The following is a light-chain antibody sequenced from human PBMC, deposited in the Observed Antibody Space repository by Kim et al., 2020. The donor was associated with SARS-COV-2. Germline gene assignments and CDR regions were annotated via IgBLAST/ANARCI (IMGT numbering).Light chain of an antibody. V-gene: IGKV3-20*01. Sequence: SPGERATLSCRASQSVSNSRLAWYQQKPGQAPRLLISGASSRATDIPDRLSGSGSGTDFTLIITRLEPEDFPVYYCQQYSRSPLTFGGGTRVEIK. J-gene: IGKJ4*01. CDR3: QQYSRSPLT. CDR2: GAS. CDR1: QSVSNSR.